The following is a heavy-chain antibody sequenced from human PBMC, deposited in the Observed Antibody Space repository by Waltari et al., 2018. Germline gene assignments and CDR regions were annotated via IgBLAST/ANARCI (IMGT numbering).Heavy chain of an antibody. Sequence: QVQLQESGPGLVKPSETLSLTCTVSGGSISSYYWSWIRQPPGKGLGWIGYIYYSGSTNYNPSLKSRVTISVDTSKNQFSLKLSSVTAADTAVYYCARGNTGDPGDYWGQGTLVTVSS. CDR1: GGSISSYY. CDR2: IYYSGST. CDR3: ARGNTGDPGDY. J-gene: IGHJ4*02. V-gene: IGHV4-59*01. D-gene: IGHD2-21*02.